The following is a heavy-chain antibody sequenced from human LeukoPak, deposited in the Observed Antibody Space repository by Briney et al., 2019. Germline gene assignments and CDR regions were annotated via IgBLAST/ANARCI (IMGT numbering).Heavy chain of an antibody. J-gene: IGHJ4*02. Sequence: GGSLRLSCVASGFTVSSKYMSWVRQAPGKGLEWVSLIYSGGSTHYADSVKGRFTISRDNSKNTLYLQMNSLRTEDTAVYYCARGGVSYYFDYWGQGTLVTVSS. D-gene: IGHD1-26*01. CDR2: IYSGGST. CDR3: ARGGVSYYFDY. CDR1: GFTVSSKY. V-gene: IGHV3-66*02.